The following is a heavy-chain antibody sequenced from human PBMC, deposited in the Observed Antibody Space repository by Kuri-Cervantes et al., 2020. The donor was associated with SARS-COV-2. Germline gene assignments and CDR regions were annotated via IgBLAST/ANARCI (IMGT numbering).Heavy chain of an antibody. V-gene: IGHV3-66*01. CDR2: IYSGGST. CDR3: ARDGRTAADTFSAYYYYMDV. D-gene: IGHD6-13*01. CDR1: GFTVSSNY. Sequence: GESLMISCAASGFTVSSNYRSWVRQAPGKGLEWVSVIYSGGSTYYADSVKGRFTISRDNSKNTLYLQMNSLRAEDTAVYYCARDGRTAADTFSAYYYYMDVWGKGTTVTVSS. J-gene: IGHJ6*03.